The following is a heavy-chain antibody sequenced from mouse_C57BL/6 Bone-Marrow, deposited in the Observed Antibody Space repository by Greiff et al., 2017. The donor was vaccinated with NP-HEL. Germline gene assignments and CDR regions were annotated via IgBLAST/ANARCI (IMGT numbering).Heavy chain of an antibody. D-gene: IGHD1-1*01. CDR2: IYPGNGDT. J-gene: IGHJ4*01. CDR1: GYTFTSYN. V-gene: IGHV1-12*01. CDR3: ARSYYYGAHYAMDY. Sequence: SGAELVRPGASVKMSCKASGYTFTSYNMHWVKQTPRQGLEWIGAIYPGNGDTSYNQKFKGKATLTVDKSSSTAYMQLSSLTSEDSAVYFCARSYYYGAHYAMDYWGQGTSVTVSS.